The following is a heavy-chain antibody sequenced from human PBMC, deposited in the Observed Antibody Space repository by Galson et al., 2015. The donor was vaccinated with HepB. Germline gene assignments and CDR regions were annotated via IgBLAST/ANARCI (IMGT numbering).Heavy chain of an antibody. Sequence: SLRLSCAASGFTFSGSAIHWVRQASGKGPEWVGLIRSKANNYATSYIPSLKGRFTIPRDDSKNMAYLHMKSLKTEDTAVYYCTRLGDFSGYSSRWGQGTLVTVSS. J-gene: IGHJ1*01. V-gene: IGHV3-73*01. CDR1: GFTFSGSA. CDR2: IRSKANNYAT. D-gene: IGHD6-13*01. CDR3: TRLGDFSGYSSR.